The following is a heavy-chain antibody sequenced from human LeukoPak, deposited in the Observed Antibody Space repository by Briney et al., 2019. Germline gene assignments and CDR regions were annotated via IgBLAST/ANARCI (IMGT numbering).Heavy chain of an antibody. CDR1: GYSFTSYW. CDR2: IYPGDSDT. D-gene: IGHD5-18*01. J-gene: IGHJ4*02. V-gene: IGHV5-51*01. CDR3: ARHLRGYSYGTGYDY. Sequence: GESLKISCKGSGYSFTSYWIGWVRQMPGKGREWMGIIYPGDSDTRYSPSFQGQVTISADKSISTAYLQWSSLKASDTAMYYCARHLRGYSYGTGYDYWGQGTLVTVSS.